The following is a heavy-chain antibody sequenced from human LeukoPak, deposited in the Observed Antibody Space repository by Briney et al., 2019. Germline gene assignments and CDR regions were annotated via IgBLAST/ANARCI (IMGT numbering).Heavy chain of an antibody. V-gene: IGHV4-39*07. J-gene: IGHJ4*02. D-gene: IGHD3-22*01. Sequence: PSETLSLTCTVSGGSISSSSYYWGWIRQPPGKGLEWIGNIYYSGSTYYNPSLKSRVTISVDRSKNQFSLKLSSVTAADTAVYYCARARGYYDSSGYPIALDYWGQGTLVTVSS. CDR3: ARARGYYDSSGYPIALDY. CDR1: GGSISSSSYY. CDR2: IYYSGST.